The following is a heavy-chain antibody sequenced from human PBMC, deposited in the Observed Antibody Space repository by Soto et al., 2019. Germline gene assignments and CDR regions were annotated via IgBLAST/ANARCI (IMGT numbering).Heavy chain of an antibody. CDR1: GGSISRGCYY. Sequence: TLSLTFTVSGGSISRGCYYWSWIRQHPGKGLEWIGYIYYSGSTYYNPSLKSRVTISVDTSKNQFSLKLSSVTAADTAVYYCARGSYFSLGFDYWGQGTLVTVSS. CDR3: ARGSYFSLGFDY. D-gene: IGHD1-26*01. CDR2: IYYSGST. V-gene: IGHV4-31*03. J-gene: IGHJ4*02.